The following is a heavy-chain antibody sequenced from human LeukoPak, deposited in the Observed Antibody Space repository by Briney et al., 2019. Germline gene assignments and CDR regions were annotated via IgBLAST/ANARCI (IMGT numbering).Heavy chain of an antibody. Sequence: ASVKVSCKASGYTFTSYAMNWVRQAPGQGLEWMGWISAYNGNTNYAQKLQGRVTMTTDTSTSTAYMELRSLRSDDTAVYYCARIVGANRGGWFDPWGQGTLVTVSS. CDR2: ISAYNGNT. CDR3: ARIVGANRGGWFDP. D-gene: IGHD1-26*01. J-gene: IGHJ5*02. CDR1: GYTFTSYA. V-gene: IGHV1-18*01.